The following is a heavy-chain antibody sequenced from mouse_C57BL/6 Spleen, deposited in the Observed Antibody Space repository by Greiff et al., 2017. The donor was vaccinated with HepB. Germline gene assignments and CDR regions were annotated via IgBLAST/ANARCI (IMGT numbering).Heavy chain of an antibody. D-gene: IGHD2-4*01. CDR2: IYPGDGDT. CDR1: GYAFSSYW. J-gene: IGHJ4*01. CDR3: ASYDYDHYYAMDY. V-gene: IGHV1-80*01. Sequence: QVQLKESGAELVKPGASVKISCKASGYAFSSYWMNWVKQRPGKGLEWIGQIYPGDGDTNYNGKFKGKATLTADKSSSTAYMQLSSLTSEDSAVYFCASYDYDHYYAMDYWGQGTSVTVSS.